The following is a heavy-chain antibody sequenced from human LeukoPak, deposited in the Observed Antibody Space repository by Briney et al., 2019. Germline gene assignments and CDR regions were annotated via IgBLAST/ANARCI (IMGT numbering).Heavy chain of an antibody. Sequence: GSSVNVSCKASGGTFSSYAISWVRQAPGQGLEWMGGIIPIFGTANYAQKFQGRVTITTDESTSTAYMELSSLRSEDTAVYYCARGGSNGYNWFDPWGQGTLVTVSS. V-gene: IGHV1-69*05. D-gene: IGHD3-22*01. J-gene: IGHJ5*02. CDR1: GGTFSSYA. CDR2: IIPIFGTA. CDR3: ARGGSNGYNWFDP.